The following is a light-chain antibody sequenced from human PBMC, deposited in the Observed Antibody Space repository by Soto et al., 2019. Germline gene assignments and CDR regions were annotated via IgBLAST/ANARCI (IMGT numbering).Light chain of an antibody. CDR2: GAS. J-gene: IGKJ2*01. CDR1: QSVRNSY. V-gene: IGKV3-20*01. Sequence: EILLTQSPGTLSLSPGERATLSCRASQSVRNSYLAWYQQKPGQAPRLLIYGASGRATGIPDRFSGSGSGTDCTLTISRLETEDFAVYDCQQYGSSPYTFGQGTKLEI. CDR3: QQYGSSPYT.